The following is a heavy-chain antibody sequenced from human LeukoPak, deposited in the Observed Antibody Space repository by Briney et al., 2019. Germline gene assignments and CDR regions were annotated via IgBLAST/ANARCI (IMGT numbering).Heavy chain of an antibody. D-gene: IGHD6-13*01. Sequence: SETLSLTCTVSGGSISSYYWSWIRQPPGKGLEWIGYIYYSGSTYYNPSLKSRVTISVDTSKNQFSLKLSSVTAADTAVYYCARSIAAAGTYYYYYYMDVWGKGTTVTVSS. CDR1: GGSISSYY. V-gene: IGHV4-59*04. CDR3: ARSIAAAGTYYYYYYMDV. J-gene: IGHJ6*03. CDR2: IYYSGST.